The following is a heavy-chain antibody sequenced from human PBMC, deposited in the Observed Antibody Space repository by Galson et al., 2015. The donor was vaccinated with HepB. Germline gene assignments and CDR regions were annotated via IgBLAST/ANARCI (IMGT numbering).Heavy chain of an antibody. J-gene: IGHJ4*02. V-gene: IGHV3-30-3*01. Sequence: SLRLSCAASGFTFTTYAMHWVRQAPGKGLEWVAVISDDGNNETCADSVKGRFTISRDNVRNTLYLQMNSLRAEDTAVYYCARGGSSKTLDYWGQGTLVTASS. CDR3: ARGGSSKTLDY. D-gene: IGHD3-16*01. CDR1: GFTFTTYA. CDR2: ISDDGNNE.